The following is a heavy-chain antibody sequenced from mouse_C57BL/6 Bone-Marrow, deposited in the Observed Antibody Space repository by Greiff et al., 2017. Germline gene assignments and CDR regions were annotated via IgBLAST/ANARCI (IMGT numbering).Heavy chain of an antibody. CDR1: GFTFSDFY. CDR2: SRNKANDYTT. CDR3: ARESGHYYGSSPFAY. J-gene: IGHJ3*01. D-gene: IGHD1-1*01. V-gene: IGHV7-1*01. Sequence: EVMLVESGGGLVQSGRSLRLSCATSGFTFSDFYMEWVRQAPGKGLEWIAASRNKANDYTTEYSASVKGRFIVSRDTSQSILYLQMNALRAEDTAIYYCARESGHYYGSSPFAYWGQGTLVTVSA.